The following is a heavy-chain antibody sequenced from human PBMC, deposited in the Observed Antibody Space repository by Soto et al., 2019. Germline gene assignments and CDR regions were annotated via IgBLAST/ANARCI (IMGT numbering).Heavy chain of an antibody. J-gene: IGHJ5*02. Sequence: QVQLQESGPGLVKPSETLTLTCTVSGGSVNNGNYYWSWIRQPPGKGLEWIGHIYYSGSTNYNPSLKSRVIISIDTSNNQFALKLSSVTAADTAVYFCARDPGVGLSPRWFDPWGQGALVTVSS. CDR2: IYYSGST. CDR3: ARDPGVGLSPRWFDP. D-gene: IGHD1-26*01. CDR1: GGSVNNGNYY. V-gene: IGHV4-61*01.